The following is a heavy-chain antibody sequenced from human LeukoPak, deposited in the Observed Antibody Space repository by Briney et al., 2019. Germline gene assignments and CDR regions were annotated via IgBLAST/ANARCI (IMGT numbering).Heavy chain of an antibody. CDR1: EFTFSNYA. J-gene: IGHJ4*02. Sequence: GGSLRLSCAASEFTFSNYAMNWVRQAPGKGLEWVSGISGSGDSTNYADSVKGRFTISRDNAKNSLYLQMNSLRAEDTAVYYCARASYDILTGYFDYWGQGTLVTVSS. CDR3: ARASYDILTGYFDY. D-gene: IGHD3-9*01. CDR2: ISGSGDST. V-gene: IGHV3-23*01.